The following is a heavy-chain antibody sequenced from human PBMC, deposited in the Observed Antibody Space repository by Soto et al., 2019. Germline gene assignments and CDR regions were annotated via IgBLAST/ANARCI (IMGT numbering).Heavy chain of an antibody. J-gene: IGHJ4*02. Sequence: SETLSLTCTVSGGSISSGGYYWSWIRQHPGKGLEWIGYIYYSGSTYYNPSLKSRVTISVDTSKNQFSLKLSSVTAADTAVYYCARDRGSGSYYILGYWGQGTLVTVSS. CDR2: IYYSGST. D-gene: IGHD3-10*01. CDR1: GGSISSGGYY. CDR3: ARDRGSGSYYILGY. V-gene: IGHV4-31*03.